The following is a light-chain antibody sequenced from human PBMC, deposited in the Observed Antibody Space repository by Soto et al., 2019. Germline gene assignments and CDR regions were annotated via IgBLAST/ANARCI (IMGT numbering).Light chain of an antibody. CDR3: SSFTNSSTVV. V-gene: IGLV2-14*01. CDR1: SSDIGAYNY. Sequence: QSVLAQPASVSGSPGQSITISCTGTSSDIGAYNYVSWYQQHPDKAPKLMIYGVSDRPSGVSNRFSGSKSGNTASLTISGLQAEDEADYYCSSFTNSSTVVFGGGTKVTVL. CDR2: GVS. J-gene: IGLJ3*02.